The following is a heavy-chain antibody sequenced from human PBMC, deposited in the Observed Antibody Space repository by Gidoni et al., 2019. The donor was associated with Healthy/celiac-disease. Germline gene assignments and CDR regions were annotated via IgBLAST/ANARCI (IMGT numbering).Heavy chain of an antibody. D-gene: IGHD3-22*01. J-gene: IGHJ4*02. CDR2: ISSSSSYI. CDR1: GFTFSSYS. CDR3: ARGRDSSGYINFDY. Sequence: EVQLVESGGGLVKPGGSLRLSCAASGFTFSSYSMNWVRQAPGKGLEWVSSISSSSSYIYYADSVKGRFTISRDNAKNSLYLQMNSLRAEDTAVYYCARGRDSSGYINFDYWGQGTLVTVSS. V-gene: IGHV3-21*01.